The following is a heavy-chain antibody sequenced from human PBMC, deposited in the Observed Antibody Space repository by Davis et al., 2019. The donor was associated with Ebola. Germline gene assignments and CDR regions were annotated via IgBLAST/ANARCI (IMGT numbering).Heavy chain of an antibody. CDR2: ISYAGRRK. Sequence: GESLKISCAASGFSFSTYAMHWVRQAPGKGPEWLTVISYAGRRKYYADSLKGRFTISRDNAKNSLYLQMKSLRAEDTAVYYCARGGYYDSNGYSHAAFDIWGQGTMVTVAS. J-gene: IGHJ3*02. CDR1: GFSFSTYA. D-gene: IGHD3-22*01. CDR3: ARGGYYDSNGYSHAAFDI. V-gene: IGHV3-30*04.